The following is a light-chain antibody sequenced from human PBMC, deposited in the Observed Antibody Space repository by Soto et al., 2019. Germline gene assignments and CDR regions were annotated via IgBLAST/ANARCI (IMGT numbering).Light chain of an antibody. J-gene: IGKJ1*01. Sequence: SSSASQCVNSNLAWSQQKPGQAPRPLIYDASARATGIPARFSGSGSGTDMTLAFSRLQSEDPAVHFMQQYTNRPRAVGQGTKVDIK. CDR3: QQYTNRPRA. CDR2: DAS. CDR1: QCVNSN. V-gene: IGKV3-15*01.